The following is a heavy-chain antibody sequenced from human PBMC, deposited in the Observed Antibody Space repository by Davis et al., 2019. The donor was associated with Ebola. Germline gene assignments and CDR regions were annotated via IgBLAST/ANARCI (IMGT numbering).Heavy chain of an antibody. V-gene: IGHV4-34*01. J-gene: IGHJ4*02. Sequence: SETLSLTCAVYGGSFSGYYWSWIRQPPGKGLEWIGEINHSGSTNYNPSLKSRVTISVDTSKNQFSLKLSSVTAADTAVYYCARAPRITIFGVVRPFDYWGQGTLVTVSS. CDR2: INHSGST. CDR1: GGSFSGYY. D-gene: IGHD3-3*01. CDR3: ARAPRITIFGVVRPFDY.